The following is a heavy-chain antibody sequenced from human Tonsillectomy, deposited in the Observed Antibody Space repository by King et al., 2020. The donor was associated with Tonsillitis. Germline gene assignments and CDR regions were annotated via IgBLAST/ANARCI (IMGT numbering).Heavy chain of an antibody. J-gene: IGHJ4*02. CDR1: GYTFTSYG. Sequence: QLVQSGAEVKKPGASVKVSCKASGYTFTSYGINWVRQAPGQGLEWMGWISAYNGNTNYAQKLQGRVTMTTDTSTSTAYMELRSLRSDDTAVYYCARGGVRYYYDSSGQKALDYWGQGTLVTVSS. CDR2: ISAYNGNT. CDR3: ARGGVRYYYDSSGQKALDY. D-gene: IGHD3-22*01. V-gene: IGHV1-18*01.